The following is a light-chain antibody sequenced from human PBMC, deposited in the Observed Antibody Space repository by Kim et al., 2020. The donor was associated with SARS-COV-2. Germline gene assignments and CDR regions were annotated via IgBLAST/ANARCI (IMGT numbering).Light chain of an antibody. CDR2: EDN. V-gene: IGLV6-57*01. J-gene: IGLJ3*02. Sequence: GNTVNISCTRSSGSIASNYVQWYQQRPGSSPTTVIYEDNQRPSGVPDRFSGSIDSSSNSASLTISGLKTEDEADYYCQSYDSSLWVFGGGTQLTVL. CDR3: QSYDSSLWV. CDR1: SGSIASNY.